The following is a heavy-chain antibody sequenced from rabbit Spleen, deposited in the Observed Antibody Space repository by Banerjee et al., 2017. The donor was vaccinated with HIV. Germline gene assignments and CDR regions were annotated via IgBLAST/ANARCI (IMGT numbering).Heavy chain of an antibody. CDR2: IDPVFGTT. CDR3: VRDQAGDAGYGPYYFNL. D-gene: IGHD4-2*01. J-gene: IGHJ4*01. CDR1: GFSFSSSDW. Sequence: QSLEESGGDLVKPGASLTLTCTASGFSFSSSDWIYWVRQAPGKGLEWIGYIDPVFGTTYYASWAKGRFTISKTSSTTVTLQMTSLTAADTATYFCVRDQAGDAGYGPYYFNLWGPGTLVTVS. V-gene: IGHV1S40*01.